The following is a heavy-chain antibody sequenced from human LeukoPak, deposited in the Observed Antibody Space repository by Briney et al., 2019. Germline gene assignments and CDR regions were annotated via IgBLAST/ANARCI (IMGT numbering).Heavy chain of an antibody. D-gene: IGHD6-13*01. V-gene: IGHV1-2*06. CDR1: GYTFSGYY. Sequence: GASVKVSCKTSGYTFSGYYIHWVRQAPGQGLEWMGRINPNSGGTNYAQKFQGRVTMTRDTSISTAYMELSRLRSDDTAVYYCARVKEIAAALDYWGQGTLVTVSS. CDR3: ARVKEIAAALDY. CDR2: INPNSGGT. J-gene: IGHJ4*02.